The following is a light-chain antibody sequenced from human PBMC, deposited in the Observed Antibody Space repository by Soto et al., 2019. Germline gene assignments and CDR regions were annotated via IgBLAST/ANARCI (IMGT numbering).Light chain of an antibody. CDR3: QQRSNWPPMYT. CDR2: DAS. CDR1: QSVSSY. Sequence: EIVLTQSRGTLSLSPGERATLSCRASQSVSSYLAWYQQKPGQAPRLLIYDASNRATGIPARFSGSGSGTDFTLTISSLEPEDFAVYYCQQRSNWPPMYTFGQGTKVDIK. V-gene: IGKV3-11*01. J-gene: IGKJ2*01.